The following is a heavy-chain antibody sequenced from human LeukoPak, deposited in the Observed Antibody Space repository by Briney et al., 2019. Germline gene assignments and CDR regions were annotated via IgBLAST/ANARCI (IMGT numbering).Heavy chain of an antibody. D-gene: IGHD3-10*01. Sequence: GASVKVSCKASGYTFTSYYMHWVRQAPGQGLEWMGWISAYNGNTNYAQKLQGRVTMTTDTSTSTAYMELRSLRSDDTAVYYCARDLRVHYGSGNTCRRAFDIWGQGTMVTVSS. J-gene: IGHJ3*02. CDR3: ARDLRVHYGSGNTCRRAFDI. CDR2: ISAYNGNT. CDR1: GYTFTSYY. V-gene: IGHV1-18*04.